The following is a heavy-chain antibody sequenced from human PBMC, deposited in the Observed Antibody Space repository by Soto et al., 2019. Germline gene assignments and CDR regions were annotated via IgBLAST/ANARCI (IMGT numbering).Heavy chain of an antibody. CDR3: AAVIITTQSYYYGMDV. CDR2: ISYDGSNK. D-gene: IGHD3-22*01. J-gene: IGHJ6*02. V-gene: IGHV3-30-3*01. Sequence: GGSLRLSCAASGFTFSSYAMHWVRQAPGKGLEWVAVISYDGSNKYYADSVKGRFTISRDNSKNTLYLQMNSLRAEDTAVYYCAAVIITTQSYYYGMDVWGQGTTVTVSS. CDR1: GFTFSSYA.